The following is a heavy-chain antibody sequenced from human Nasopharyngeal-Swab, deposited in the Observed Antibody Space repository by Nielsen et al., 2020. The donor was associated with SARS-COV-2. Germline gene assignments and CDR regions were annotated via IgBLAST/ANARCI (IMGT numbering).Heavy chain of an antibody. CDR2: INHSGST. CDR3: ARTTLYYYGMDV. Sequence: SETLSLTCTVSGGSIPSGSSLCAWIRQPPGKGLEWIGEINHSGSTNYNPSLKSRVTISVDTSKNQFSLKLSSVTAADTAVYYCARTTLYYYGMDVWGQGTTVTVSS. D-gene: IGHD2-15*01. V-gene: IGHV4-39*07. J-gene: IGHJ6*02. CDR1: GGSIPSGSSL.